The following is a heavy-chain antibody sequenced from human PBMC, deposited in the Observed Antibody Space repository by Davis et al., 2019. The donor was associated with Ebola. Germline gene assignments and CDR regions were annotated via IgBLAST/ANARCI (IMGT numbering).Heavy chain of an antibody. V-gene: IGHV3-30*18. CDR1: GFTFSSYG. CDR3: AKVRGGSGSYYYFDY. Sequence: GESLKISCAASGFTFSSYGMHWVRQAPGKGLEWGAVISYDGSNKYYADSVKGRFTISRDNSKNTLYLQMNSLRAEDTAVYYCAKVRGGSGSYYYFDYWGQGTLVTVSS. CDR2: ISYDGSNK. D-gene: IGHD3-10*01. J-gene: IGHJ4*02.